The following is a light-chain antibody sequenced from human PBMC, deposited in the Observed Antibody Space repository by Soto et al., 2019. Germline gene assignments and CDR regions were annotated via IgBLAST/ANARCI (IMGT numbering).Light chain of an antibody. CDR1: QSISSW. V-gene: IGKV1-5*03. J-gene: IGKJ1*01. CDR2: KAS. CDR3: QQYNNYWI. Sequence: DIQMTQSPSTLSASVGDRVTITCRASQSISSWLAWFQQKPGKAPKLLIYKASSLESGVPSRFSGSGSGTEFTLTISGLQPDDFATYDCQQYNNYWIFGQGTKVEIK.